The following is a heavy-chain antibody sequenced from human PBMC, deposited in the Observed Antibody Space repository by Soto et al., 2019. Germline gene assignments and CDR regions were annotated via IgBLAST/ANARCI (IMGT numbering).Heavy chain of an antibody. Sequence: QVQLVQSGAEVRQPASSVKVSCKTSGATFSSYAITWVRQAPGQGLEWMGGIVPTVDTSTYAQKFQGRVTITADKFTNTVYMELSILRPDDTAVYYCVRVVAIPGYPDNWCQGTLVSVSS. J-gene: IGHJ4*02. D-gene: IGHD5-12*01. CDR2: IVPTVDTS. CDR1: GATFSSYA. CDR3: VRVVAIPGYPDN. V-gene: IGHV1-69*14.